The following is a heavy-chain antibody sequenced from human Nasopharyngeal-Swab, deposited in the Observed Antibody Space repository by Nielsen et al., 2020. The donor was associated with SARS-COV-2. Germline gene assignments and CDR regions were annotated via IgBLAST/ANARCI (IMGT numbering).Heavy chain of an antibody. V-gene: IGHV3-23*01. CDR1: GFTFSSYA. D-gene: IGHD6-19*01. Sequence: GESLKISCVASGFTFSSYAMSWVRQAPGKGLEWVSAISGSGGSTYYADSVKGRFTISRDNSKNTLYLQMNSLRAEDTAVYYCAKWEAPWYSSGWYFDYWGQGTLVTVSS. J-gene: IGHJ4*02. CDR3: AKWEAPWYSSGWYFDY. CDR2: ISGSGGST.